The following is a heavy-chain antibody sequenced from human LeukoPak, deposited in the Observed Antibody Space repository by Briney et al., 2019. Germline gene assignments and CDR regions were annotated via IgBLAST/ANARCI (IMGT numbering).Heavy chain of an antibody. CDR1: GFTFSNYW. Sequence: GGSLRLSCAASGFTFSNYWIHWVRQAPGKGLVWVSCINSDGRNTIYADSVKGRFTISRDNAENTLHPQMNSLRAEDTAVYYCARDLYRSGSHSFDYWGQGTLVTVSS. J-gene: IGHJ4*02. D-gene: IGHD2-15*01. CDR3: ARDLYRSGSHSFDY. CDR2: INSDGRNT. V-gene: IGHV3-74*01.